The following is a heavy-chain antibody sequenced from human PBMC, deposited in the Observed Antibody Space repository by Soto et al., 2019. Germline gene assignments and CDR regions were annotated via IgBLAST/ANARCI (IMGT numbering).Heavy chain of an antibody. Sequence: QVQLVQSGAEVKKPGSSVKVSYKASRDSFNNYAVTWVRQAPGQGLEWMGGLIPILGTANYAQKFQGRVTITADESTSTAYMELNSLRSEDTAVYYCATSYGTSWYGDYWGQGTLVTVSS. CDR1: RDSFNNYA. CDR2: LIPILGTA. CDR3: ATSYGTSWYGDY. D-gene: IGHD6-13*01. J-gene: IGHJ4*02. V-gene: IGHV1-69*01.